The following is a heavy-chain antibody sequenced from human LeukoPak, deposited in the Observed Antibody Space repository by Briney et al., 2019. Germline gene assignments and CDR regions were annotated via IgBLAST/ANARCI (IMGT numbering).Heavy chain of an antibody. Sequence: GESLKISCKGSGYSFTSYWIGWVRQMPGKGLEWMGIIYPGDSDTRYSPSFQGQVTISADKSISTAYLQWSSLKASDTAMYYCARPHYDILTGFLSYGAFDIGGKGTMVTVS. CDR1: GYSFTSYW. V-gene: IGHV5-51*01. CDR2: IYPGDSDT. CDR3: ARPHYDILTGFLSYGAFDI. J-gene: IGHJ3*02. D-gene: IGHD3-9*01.